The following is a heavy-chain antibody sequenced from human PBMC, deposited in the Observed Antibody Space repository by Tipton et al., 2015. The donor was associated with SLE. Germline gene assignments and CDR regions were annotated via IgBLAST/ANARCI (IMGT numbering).Heavy chain of an antibody. CDR3: AIRRGLYCSSTSCPVGFDP. Sequence: TLSLTCAVYGGSFSGYYWSWIRQPPGKGLEWIGGINHSGSTTYNPSLKSRVTISVDTSKNQFSLRLSSVTAADTVVYYCAIRRGLYCSSTSCPVGFDPWGQGTLVTVSS. V-gene: IGHV4-34*01. CDR2: INHSGST. CDR1: GGSFSGYY. D-gene: IGHD2-2*01. J-gene: IGHJ5*02.